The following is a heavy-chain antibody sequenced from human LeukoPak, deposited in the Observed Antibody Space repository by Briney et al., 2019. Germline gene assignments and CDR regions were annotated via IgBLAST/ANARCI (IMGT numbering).Heavy chain of an antibody. CDR1: GFTFSSYE. CDR3: ARDAPLWFGEFGYYFDY. J-gene: IGHJ4*02. Sequence: GGSLRLSCAASGFTFSSYEMNWVRQAPGKGLEWVSYISSSGSTIYYADSVKGRFTISRDNAKNSLYLQMNSLRAEDTAVYYCARDAPLWFGEFGYYFDYWGQGTLVTVSS. CDR2: ISSSGSTI. D-gene: IGHD3-10*01. V-gene: IGHV3-48*03.